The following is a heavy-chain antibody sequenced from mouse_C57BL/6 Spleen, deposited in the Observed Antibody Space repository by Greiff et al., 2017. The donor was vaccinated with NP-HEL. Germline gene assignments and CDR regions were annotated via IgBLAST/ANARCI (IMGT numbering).Heavy chain of an antibody. J-gene: IGHJ4*01. CDR1: GYAFSSSW. CDR3: STEVDYGNLYDMDY. CDR2: IYPGDGDT. V-gene: IGHV1-82*01. Sequence: QVQLQQSGPELVKPGASVKISCKASGYAFSSSWMNWVKQRPGKGLEWIGRIYPGDGDTNYNGKFKGKATLTADKSSSTACMQLSSLTSEDSAVYFYSTEVDYGNLYDMDYWGQGTSVNVSS. D-gene: IGHD2-1*01.